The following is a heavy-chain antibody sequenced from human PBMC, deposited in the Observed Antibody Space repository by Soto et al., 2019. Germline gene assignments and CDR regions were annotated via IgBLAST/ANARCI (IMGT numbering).Heavy chain of an antibody. J-gene: IGHJ4*02. Sequence: QVQLQESGPGLVKPSQTLSLTCTVSGGSISSGGYYWSLIRQHPGKGLEWIGYIYYSGSTYYNSSLKSRVTISVDTSKNQFSLKLSSVTAADTAVYYCARVWDSSGPNFDYWGQGTLVTVSS. D-gene: IGHD3-22*01. V-gene: IGHV4-31*03. CDR1: GGSISSGGYY. CDR2: IYYSGST. CDR3: ARVWDSSGPNFDY.